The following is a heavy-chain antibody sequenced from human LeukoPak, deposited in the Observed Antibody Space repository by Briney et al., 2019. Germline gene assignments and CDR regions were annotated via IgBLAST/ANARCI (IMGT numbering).Heavy chain of an antibody. CDR3: ARGLYCGGGTCRYFDY. D-gene: IGHD2-15*01. Sequence: GGSLRLSCTASGFTLSSYWMNWVRQAPGKGLEWVANIKQDGSETYFVDSVKGRFTISRDNAKNSLYLQINSLRAGDTAVYYCARGLYCGGGTCRYFDYWGQGTLVTVSS. V-gene: IGHV3-7*04. J-gene: IGHJ4*02. CDR2: IKQDGSET. CDR1: GFTLSSYW.